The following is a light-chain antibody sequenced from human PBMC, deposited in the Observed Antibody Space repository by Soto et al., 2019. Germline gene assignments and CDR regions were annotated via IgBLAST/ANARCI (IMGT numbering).Light chain of an antibody. CDR2: GNS. CDR3: QYYDRSLSGHNYV. V-gene: IGLV1-40*01. Sequence: QSALTQPPSVSGAPGQRVTISCTGSSSNIGAGYDVHWYQQLPGTAPKLLIYGNSNRPSGVPDRFSGSKSGTSASLAITGLQAEDDADYYCQYYDRSLSGHNYVFGTGTKVTVL. CDR1: SSNIGAGYD. J-gene: IGLJ1*01.